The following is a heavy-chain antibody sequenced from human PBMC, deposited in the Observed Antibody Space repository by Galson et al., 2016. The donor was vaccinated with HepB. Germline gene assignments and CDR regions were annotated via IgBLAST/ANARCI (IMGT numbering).Heavy chain of an antibody. D-gene: IGHD3-16*01. CDR1: GFTFDDYA. V-gene: IGHV3-9*01. CDR2: INWNSAGI. CDR3: AKGGGPDYYYYYGMDV. J-gene: IGHJ6*02. Sequence: SLRLSCAASGFTFDDYAMNWVRQAPGKGLEWVSGINWNSAGIGYADSVKGRFTISRDNAKNSLYLQMNSLRAEDTALYYCAKGGGPDYYYYYGMDVWGQGTTVTVAS.